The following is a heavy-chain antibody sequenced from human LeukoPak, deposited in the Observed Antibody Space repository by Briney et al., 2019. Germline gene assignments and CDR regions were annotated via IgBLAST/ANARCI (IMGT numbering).Heavy chain of an antibody. CDR1: GFTFGSYA. CDR2: ISYDGSNK. J-gene: IGHJ4*02. CDR3: ARGAFDY. Sequence: GGSLRLSCAASGFTFGSYAMHWVRQAPGKGLEWVAVISYDGSNKYYADSVKGRFTISRDNSKNTLYLQMNSLRAEDTAVYYCARGAFDYWGQGILVTVSS. D-gene: IGHD1-26*01. V-gene: IGHV3-30-3*01.